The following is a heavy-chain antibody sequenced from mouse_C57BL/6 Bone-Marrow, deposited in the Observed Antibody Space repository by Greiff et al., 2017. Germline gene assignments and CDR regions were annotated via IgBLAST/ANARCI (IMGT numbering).Heavy chain of an antibody. Sequence: VQLQQSGAELVRPGTSVKVSCKASGYAFTNYLIEWVKQRPGQGLEWIGVINPGSGGTNYNEKFKGKATLTADTSSSTAYMQLSSLTSEDSAVYCCARSKNGDSWFAYWGQGTLVTVSA. CDR1: GYAFTNYL. CDR3: ARSKNGDSWFAY. CDR2: INPGSGGT. V-gene: IGHV1-54*01. J-gene: IGHJ3*01. D-gene: IGHD4-1*01.